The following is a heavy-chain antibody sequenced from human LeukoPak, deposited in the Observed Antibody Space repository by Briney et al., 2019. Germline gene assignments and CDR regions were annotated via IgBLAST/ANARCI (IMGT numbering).Heavy chain of an antibody. CDR3: ARGIRYCSGGSCYSFSSWFDP. Sequence: PSETLSLTCAVSGGSISSSNWWSWVRQPPGKGLEWIGEIYHSGSINYNPSLKSRVTISVDKSKNQFSLKLSSVTAADTAVYYCARGIRYCSGGSCYSFSSWFDPWGQGTLVTVSP. J-gene: IGHJ5*02. CDR1: GGSISSSNW. CDR2: IYHSGSI. D-gene: IGHD2-15*01. V-gene: IGHV4-4*02.